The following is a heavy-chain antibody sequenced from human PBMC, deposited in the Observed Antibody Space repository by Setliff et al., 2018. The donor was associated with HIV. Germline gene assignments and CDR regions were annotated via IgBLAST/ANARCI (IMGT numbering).Heavy chain of an antibody. D-gene: IGHD4-17*01. CDR2: ICYSATT. Sequence: PSETLSLTCAVYGGSFSGYYWSWIRQPPGKGLEWIGTICYSATTNYNPSLKNRVAISVDTSKNQFSLKLTSVTAADTAMYYCASFFVTTVTNQDYWGQGTPVTVSS. CDR1: GGSFSGYY. V-gene: IGHV4-34*01. J-gene: IGHJ4*02. CDR3: ASFFVTTVTNQDY.